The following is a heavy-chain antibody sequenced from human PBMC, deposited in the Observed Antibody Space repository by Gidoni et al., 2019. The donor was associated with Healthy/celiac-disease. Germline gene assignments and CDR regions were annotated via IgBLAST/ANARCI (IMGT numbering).Heavy chain of an antibody. D-gene: IGHD1-1*01. CDR1: GFTFTSSA. CDR3: AAGTQVQLERPDFDY. V-gene: IGHV1-58*01. J-gene: IGHJ4*02. Sequence: QMQLVQSGPEVKQPGTSVKVSCKASGFTFTSSAVQWVRQARGQRLEWIGWIVVGSGNTNYAQKFQERVTITRDMSTSTAYMELSSLRSEDTAVYYCAAGTQVQLERPDFDYWGQGTLVTVSS. CDR2: IVVGSGNT.